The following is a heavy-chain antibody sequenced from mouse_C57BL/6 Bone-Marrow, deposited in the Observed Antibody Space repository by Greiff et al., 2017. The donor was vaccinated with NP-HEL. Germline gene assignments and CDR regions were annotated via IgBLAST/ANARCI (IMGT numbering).Heavy chain of an antibody. CDR2: ITHSGET. V-gene: IGHV12-3*01. CDR3: AGDYDGYWYFDV. J-gene: IGHJ1*03. D-gene: IGHD2-3*01. Sequence: QVHVKRSGPGLVKPSQSLFLTCSITGFPITSGYYWIWIRQSPGKPLEWMGYITHSGETFYNPSLQSPISITRETSKNQFFLQLNSVTTEDTAMYYCAGDYDGYWYFDVWGTGTTVTVSS. CDR1: GFPITSGYY.